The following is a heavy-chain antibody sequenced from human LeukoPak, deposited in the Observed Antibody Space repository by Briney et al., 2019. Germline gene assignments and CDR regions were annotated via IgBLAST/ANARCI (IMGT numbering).Heavy chain of an antibody. V-gene: IGHV3-21*01. Sequence: GGSLRLSCAASAFSLNAYNMNWVRQAPGKGLEWVSSISSSSSYIYYADSVKGRFTISRDNAKNSRYLQMNSLRAEDTAVYYCARSLRSSSPIDYWGQGTLVTVSS. J-gene: IGHJ4*02. CDR3: ARSLRSSSPIDY. CDR1: AFSLNAYN. D-gene: IGHD6-13*01. CDR2: ISSSSSYI.